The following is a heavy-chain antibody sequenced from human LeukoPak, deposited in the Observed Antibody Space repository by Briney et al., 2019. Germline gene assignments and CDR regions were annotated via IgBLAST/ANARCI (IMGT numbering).Heavy chain of an antibody. Sequence: GESLKISCEASGYTFINYWINWVRQMPGGGLEWMGRIDPSASQTNYNPSFRGHVTVSVDTSISTAYLQLSSLKASDTAIYYCARRNREKAISLDLSCRGTVVTVSS. D-gene: IGHD1-14*01. CDR1: GYTFINYW. J-gene: IGHJ2*01. CDR2: IDPSASQT. CDR3: ARRNREKAISLDL. V-gene: IGHV5-10-1*01.